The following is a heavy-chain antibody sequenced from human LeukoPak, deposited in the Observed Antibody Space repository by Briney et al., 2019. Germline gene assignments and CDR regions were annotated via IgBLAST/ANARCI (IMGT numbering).Heavy chain of an antibody. CDR2: IKQDGSEK. J-gene: IGHJ6*02. D-gene: IGHD2-15*01. Sequence: PGGSLRLSCAASGFTFSSYWMGWVRQAPGKGLEWVANIKQDGSEKYYVDSVKGRFTISRDNAKNSLYLQMNSLRAEDTAVYYCARDQGIVVVVAATPYYYYYGMDVWGQGTTVTVSS. CDR3: ARDQGIVVVVAATPYYYYYGMDV. CDR1: GFTFSSYW. V-gene: IGHV3-7*01.